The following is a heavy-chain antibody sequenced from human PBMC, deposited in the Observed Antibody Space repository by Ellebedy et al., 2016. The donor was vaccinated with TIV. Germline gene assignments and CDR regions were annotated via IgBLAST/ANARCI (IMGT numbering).Heavy chain of an antibody. CDR3: ARGTGFCTNGVCEVDY. V-gene: IGHV1-18*01. D-gene: IGHD2-8*01. Sequence: ASVKVSCXASGYTFTSYDINWVRQATGQGLEWMGWISAYNGNTNYAQKLQGRVTMTTDTSTSTAYMELRSLRSDDTAVYYCARGTGFCTNGVCEVDYWGQGTLVTVSS. CDR2: ISAYNGNT. J-gene: IGHJ4*02. CDR1: GYTFTSYD.